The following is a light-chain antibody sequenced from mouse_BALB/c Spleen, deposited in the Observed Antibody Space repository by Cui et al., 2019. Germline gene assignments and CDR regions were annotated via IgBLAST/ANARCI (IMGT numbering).Light chain of an antibody. V-gene: IGKV10-96*01. CDR3: QLHNTLPFT. J-gene: IGKJ4*01. CDR2: YTS. Sequence: DIQMTQTTSSLSASLGDRVTISCKASQDISNYLNWYQQKPGRTATLLIYYTSRLHQGVTSRFSGSGSGTDDSPTISNLQQDDNATSFCQLHNTLPFTFGSGTKLEIK. CDR1: QDISNY.